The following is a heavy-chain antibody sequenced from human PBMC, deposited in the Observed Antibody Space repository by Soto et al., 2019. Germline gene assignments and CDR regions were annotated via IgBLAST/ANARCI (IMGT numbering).Heavy chain of an antibody. D-gene: IGHD3-10*01. CDR3: ARDYGTSIFDY. Sequence: GGSLRLSCAASGFTFSSYSMNWVRQAPGKGLEWVSSISSSSSYIYYADSVKGRFTISRDNSKNTLYLQMNSLRAEDTAVYYCARDYGTSIFDYWGQGTLVTVSS. CDR1: GFTFSSYS. J-gene: IGHJ4*02. V-gene: IGHV3-21*01. CDR2: ISSSSSYI.